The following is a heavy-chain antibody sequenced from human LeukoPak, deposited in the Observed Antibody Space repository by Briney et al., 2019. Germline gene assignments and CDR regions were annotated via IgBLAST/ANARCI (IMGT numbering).Heavy chain of an antibody. CDR1: GGTFSSYA. D-gene: IGHD2-15*01. V-gene: IGHV1-69*04. J-gene: IGHJ6*02. Sequence: ASVKVSCKASGGTFSSYAISWVRQAPGQGLEWMGRIIPILGIANYAQKFQGRVTITADKSASTAYMELSSLRSEDTAVYYCARPIPPPGEYCSGGSCYLWNYYYYYGMDVWGQGTTVTVSS. CDR3: ARPIPPPGEYCSGGSCYLWNYYYYYGMDV. CDR2: IIPILGIA.